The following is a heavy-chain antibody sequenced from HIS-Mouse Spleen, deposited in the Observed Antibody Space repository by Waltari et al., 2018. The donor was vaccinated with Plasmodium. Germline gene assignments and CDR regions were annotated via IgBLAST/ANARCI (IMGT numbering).Heavy chain of an antibody. CDR3: ASSWYWYFDL. J-gene: IGHJ2*01. CDR1: GSTFSSYW. D-gene: IGHD6-13*01. CDR2: IKQDGSEK. Sequence: EVQLVESGGGLVQPGGSRRLPCAASGSTFSSYWMRWVRQAPGKGLEWVANIKQDGSEKYYVDSVKGRFTISRDNAKNSLYLQMNSLRAEDTAVYYCASSWYWYFDLWGRGTLVTVSS. V-gene: IGHV3-7*01.